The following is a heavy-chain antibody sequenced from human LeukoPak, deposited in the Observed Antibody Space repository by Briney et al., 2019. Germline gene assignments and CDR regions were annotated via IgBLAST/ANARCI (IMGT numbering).Heavy chain of an antibody. V-gene: IGHV1-2*02. Sequence: ASVKVSCKASGYTFTCYYMHWVRQAPGQGLEWMGGINPSSGGTNYAQKFQGRVTMTRDTSISTAYMELSRLRSDDTAVYYCARKATTVTTGYCYGMDVWGQGTTVTVSS. CDR1: GYTFTCYY. CDR2: INPSSGGT. CDR3: ARKATTVTTGYCYGMDV. J-gene: IGHJ6*02. D-gene: IGHD4-11*01.